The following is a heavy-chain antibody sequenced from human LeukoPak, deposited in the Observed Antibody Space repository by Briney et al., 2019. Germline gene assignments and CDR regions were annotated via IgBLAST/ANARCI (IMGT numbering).Heavy chain of an antibody. CDR2: IYYSGST. Sequence: PSETLSLTCTVSGGSISSYYWSWIRQPPGKGLEWIGYIYYSGSTNYNPSRKGRVTILVDTSKNQFSLKLSSVTAADTAVYYCARERSETVLRFLEGIDYWGQGTLVTVSS. J-gene: IGHJ4*02. CDR3: ARERSETVLRFLEGIDY. V-gene: IGHV4-59*01. D-gene: IGHD3-3*01. CDR1: GGSISSYY.